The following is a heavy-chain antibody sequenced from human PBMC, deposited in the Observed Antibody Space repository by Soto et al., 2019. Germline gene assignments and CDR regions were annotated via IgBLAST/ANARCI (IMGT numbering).Heavy chain of an antibody. J-gene: IGHJ4*02. CDR2: IIPIFGTA. CDR3: AGGGDTEGGGYRNDY. CDR1: GGTFSSYA. V-gene: IGHV1-69*01. D-gene: IGHD1-26*01. Sequence: QVQLVQSGAEVKKPGSSVKVSCKASGGTFSSYAISWVRQAPGQGLEWMGGIIPIFGTANYAQKFQGRVTITADESTSPGALELSSVRDGETAAYACAGGGDTEGGGYRNDYWGQGTLVTVSS.